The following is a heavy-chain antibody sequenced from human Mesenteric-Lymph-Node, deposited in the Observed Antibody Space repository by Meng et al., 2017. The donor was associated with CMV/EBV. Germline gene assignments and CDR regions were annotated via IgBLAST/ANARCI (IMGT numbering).Heavy chain of an antibody. J-gene: IGHJ4*02. V-gene: IGHV1-2*02. CDR1: GYTFTGYY. CDR3: ARAPMTTVTMGDF. Sequence: ASVKVSCKASGYTFTGYYVHWVRQAPGQGLEWVGWINPNGGTTNSAQKFQGRVTLSRDTSISTLYMEMTGLTFDDTAVYYCARAPMTTVTMGDFWGQGALVTVSS. D-gene: IGHD4-11*01. CDR2: INPNGGTT.